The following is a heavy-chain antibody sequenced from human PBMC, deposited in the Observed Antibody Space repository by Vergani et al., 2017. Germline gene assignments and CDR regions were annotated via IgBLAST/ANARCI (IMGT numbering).Heavy chain of an antibody. D-gene: IGHD3-22*01. CDR3: ARLYGRDSSGSKYFYD. V-gene: IGHV5-51*01. CDR1: GYSFTNYW. J-gene: IGHJ4*02. CDR2: IHPADSDT. Sequence: EVQLVQSGAEVKKPGESLKISCQISGYSFTNYWIGWVRQMPGKGLEWMGIIHPADSDTRYSPSFQGQVTISVDKSISTAYLQRSSLRASDSAMYYCARLYGRDSSGSKYFYDWGQGTLVTVSS.